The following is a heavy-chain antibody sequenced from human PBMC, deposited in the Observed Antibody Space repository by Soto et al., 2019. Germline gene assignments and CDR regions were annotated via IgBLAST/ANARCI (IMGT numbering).Heavy chain of an antibody. CDR3: ARHGGTPDLYFDY. Sequence: SCAASGFIFGAHAMSWVRQAPGKGLEWVSAINWIGGSTNYADSMKDRFTISRDNAKNSLYLQMSSLRAEDTALYYCARHGGTPDLYFDYWGQGTPVTVSS. D-gene: IGHD3-16*01. CDR2: INWIGGST. V-gene: IGHV3-20*04. J-gene: IGHJ4*02. CDR1: GFIFGAHA.